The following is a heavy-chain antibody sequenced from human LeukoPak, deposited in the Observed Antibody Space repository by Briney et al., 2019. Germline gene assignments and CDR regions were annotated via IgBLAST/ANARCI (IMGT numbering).Heavy chain of an antibody. CDR1: GFTFSSYG. D-gene: IGHD3-10*01. Sequence: PGRSLRLSCAASGFTFSSYGMHWVRQAPGKGLEWVAVIWYDGSNKYYADSVKGRFIISRDNSKKSLYLQMNSRRAEDTAMYYCAKEAVLFDVWGQGTMVTVSS. J-gene: IGHJ3*01. CDR2: IWYDGSNK. CDR3: AKEAVLFDV. V-gene: IGHV3-33*06.